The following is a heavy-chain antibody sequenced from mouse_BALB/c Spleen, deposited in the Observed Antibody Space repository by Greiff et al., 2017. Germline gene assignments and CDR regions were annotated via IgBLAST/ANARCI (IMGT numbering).Heavy chain of an antibody. Sequence: VNLVESGAELVRPGTSVKVSCKASGYAFTNYLIEWVKQRPGQGLEWIGVINPGSGGTNYNEKFKGKATLTADKSSSTAYMQLSSLTSDDSAVYFCASYYGSSYAMDYWGQGTSVTVSS. CDR2: INPGSGGT. J-gene: IGHJ4*01. V-gene: IGHV1-54*01. CDR1: GYAFTNYL. CDR3: ASYYGSSYAMDY. D-gene: IGHD1-1*01.